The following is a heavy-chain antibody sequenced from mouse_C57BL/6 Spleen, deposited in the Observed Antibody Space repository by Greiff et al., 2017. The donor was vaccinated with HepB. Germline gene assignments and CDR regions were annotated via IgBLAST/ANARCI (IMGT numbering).Heavy chain of an antibody. V-gene: IGHV1-15*01. CDR3: TRNELGYFDY. CDR2: IDPETGGT. CDR1: GYTFTDYE. J-gene: IGHJ2*01. Sequence: QVQLQQSGAELVRPGASVTLSCKASGYTFTDYEMHWVKQTPVHGLEWIGAIDPETGGTAYNQKFKGKAILTADKSSSTAYMERRSLTSEDSAVYYCTRNELGYFDYGGQGTTLTVSS.